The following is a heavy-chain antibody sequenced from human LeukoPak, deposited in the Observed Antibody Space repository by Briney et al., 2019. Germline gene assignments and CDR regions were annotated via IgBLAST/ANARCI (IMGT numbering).Heavy chain of an antibody. CDR2: ISWNSGRI. J-gene: IGHJ3*01. Sequence: PGRSLRLSCAASGFTFDDYAMHWVRQAPGKGLEWVSGISWNSGRIGYADSVKGRFTISRDNAKNTLYLQMNSLRVEDTAVYYCARVIGWDEPFDLWGHGTLVTVSS. CDR1: GFTFDDYA. V-gene: IGHV3-9*01. D-gene: IGHD1-26*01. CDR3: ARVIGWDEPFDL.